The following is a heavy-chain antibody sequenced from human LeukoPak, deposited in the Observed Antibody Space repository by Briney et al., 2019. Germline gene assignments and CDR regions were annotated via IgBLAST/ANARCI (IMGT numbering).Heavy chain of an antibody. D-gene: IGHD3-22*01. V-gene: IGHV3-21*01. Sequence: GGSLRLSCTASGFTFSSYSMNWIRQAPGKGLEWVSSFGTRSTSVYHAGSVKGRFAISRDNAKNSLYLQMNSLRAEDTALYYCAREVSEGFDFWGQGTLVTVSS. CDR2: FGTRSTSV. CDR3: AREVSEGFDF. CDR1: GFTFSSYS. J-gene: IGHJ4*02.